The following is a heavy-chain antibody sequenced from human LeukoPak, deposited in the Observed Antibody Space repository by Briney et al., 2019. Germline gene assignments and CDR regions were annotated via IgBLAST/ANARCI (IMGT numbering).Heavy chain of an antibody. Sequence: ASVKVSCKASGYTFTSYGISWVRQAPGQGLEWMGWISAYSGNTNYAQKLQGRVTMTTDTSTSTAYMELRSLRSDDTAVYYCARGGQYYDFWSGVGDYYYGMDVWGQGTTVTVSS. CDR2: ISAYSGNT. D-gene: IGHD3-3*01. CDR1: GYTFTSYG. CDR3: ARGGQYYDFWSGVGDYYYGMDV. J-gene: IGHJ6*02. V-gene: IGHV1-18*01.